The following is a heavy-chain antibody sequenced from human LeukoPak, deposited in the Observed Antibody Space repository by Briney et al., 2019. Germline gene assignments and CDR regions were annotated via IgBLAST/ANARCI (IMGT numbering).Heavy chain of an antibody. CDR2: ISYDGSNK. CDR3: AKDSSPRSGWCHFDY. J-gene: IGHJ4*02. V-gene: IGHV3-30*18. CDR1: GFTFSSYG. D-gene: IGHD6-19*01. Sequence: GGSLRLSCAASGFTFSSYGMHWVRQAAGKGLEWVAVISYDGSNKYYADSVKGRFTISRDNSKNTLYLQMNSLRAEDTAVYYCAKDSSPRSGWCHFDYWGQGTLVTVSS.